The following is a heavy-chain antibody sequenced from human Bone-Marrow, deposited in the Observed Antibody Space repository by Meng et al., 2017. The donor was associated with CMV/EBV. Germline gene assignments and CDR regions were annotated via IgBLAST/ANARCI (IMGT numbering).Heavy chain of an antibody. J-gene: IGHJ3*02. CDR1: GYTFTGYY. D-gene: IGHD3-3*01. CDR3: ARELSGITIFGVVGCFDI. V-gene: IGHV1-2*02. Sequence: ASVKVSCKASGYTFTGYYMHWVRQAPGQGLEWMGWINPNSGGTNYAQKFQGRVTMTRDTSISTAYMELSRLRSDDTAVYYCARELSGITIFGVVGCFDIWGQGTMVTVSS. CDR2: INPNSGGT.